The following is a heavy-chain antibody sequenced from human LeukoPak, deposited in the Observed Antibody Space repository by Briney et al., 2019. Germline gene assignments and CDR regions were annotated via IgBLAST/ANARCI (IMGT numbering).Heavy chain of an antibody. J-gene: IGHJ4*02. CDR1: GGSISSGDYY. CDR3: ARVAVAGTVYFDY. Sequence: PSETLSLTCTVSGGSISSGDYYWSWVRQPPGKGLEWIGYIYYSGSTYYNPSLKNRVTISVDTSKNQFSLKLSSVTATDTAVYYCARVAVAGTVYFDYWGQGTLVTVSS. CDR2: IYYSGST. D-gene: IGHD6-19*01. V-gene: IGHV4-30-4*01.